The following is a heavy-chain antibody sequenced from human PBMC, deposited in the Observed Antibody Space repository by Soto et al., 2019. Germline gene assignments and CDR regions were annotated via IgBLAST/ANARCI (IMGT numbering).Heavy chain of an antibody. CDR1: GFTFDDYA. CDR2: ISWNSGSI. CDR3: AKGNPTITMVRGVIDY. Sequence: EVPLVESGGGLVQPGRSLRLSCAASGFTFDDYAMHWVRQAPGKGLEWVSGISWNSGSIGYADSVKGRFTISRDNAKNSLYLQMNSLRAEDTALYYCAKGNPTITMVRGVIDYWGQGTLVTVSS. J-gene: IGHJ4*02. D-gene: IGHD3-10*01. V-gene: IGHV3-9*01.